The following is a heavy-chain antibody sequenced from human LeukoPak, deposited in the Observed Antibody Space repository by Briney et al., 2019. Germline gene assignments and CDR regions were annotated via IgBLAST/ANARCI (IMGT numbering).Heavy chain of an antibody. CDR3: AKDKFLRWDYFDY. D-gene: IGHD3-3*01. J-gene: IGHJ4*02. CDR2: ISYDGSNK. Sequence: PGGSLRLSCAASGFTFSSYGMHWVRQAPGKGLEWVAVISYDGSNKYYADFVKGRFTISRDNSKNTLYLQMNSLRAEDTAVYYCAKDKFLRWDYFDYWGQGTLVTVSS. CDR1: GFTFSSYG. V-gene: IGHV3-30*18.